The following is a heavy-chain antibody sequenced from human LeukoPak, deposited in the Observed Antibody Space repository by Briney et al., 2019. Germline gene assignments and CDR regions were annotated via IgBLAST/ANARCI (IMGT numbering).Heavy chain of an antibody. V-gene: IGHV3-53*01. Sequence: PGGSLRLSCAASGFTVSSNYMSWVRQAPGKGLEWVSVIYSGGSTYYADSVKGRFTISRDNSKNTLYLQMNSLRAEDTAVYYCARDETYDSSGYYELGDAFDIWGQGTMVTVSS. D-gene: IGHD3-22*01. CDR2: IYSGGST. CDR3: ARDETYDSSGYYELGDAFDI. CDR1: GFTVSSNY. J-gene: IGHJ3*02.